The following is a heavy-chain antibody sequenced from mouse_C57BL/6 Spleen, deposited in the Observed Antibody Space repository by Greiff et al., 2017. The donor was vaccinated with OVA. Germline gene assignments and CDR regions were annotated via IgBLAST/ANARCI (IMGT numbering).Heavy chain of an antibody. CDR2: ISSGSSTI. J-gene: IGHJ4*01. CDR3: ARPREDYAMDY. Sequence: VQLQESGGGLVKPGGSLKLSCAASGFTFSDYGMHWVRQAPEKGLEWVAYISSGSSTIYYADTVKGRFTITRDNAKNTLFLQMTSLRSEDTAMYYCARPREDYAMDYWGQGTSVTVSS. V-gene: IGHV5-17*01. CDR1: GFTFSDYG.